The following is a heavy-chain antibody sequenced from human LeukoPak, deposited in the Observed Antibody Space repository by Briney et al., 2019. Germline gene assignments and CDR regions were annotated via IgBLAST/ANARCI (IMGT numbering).Heavy chain of an antibody. V-gene: IGHV4-59*01. CDR3: ARKGCSSTSCYVDY. J-gene: IGHJ4*02. CDR1: GGSISSYY. Sequence: PSETLSLTCTVSGGSISSYYWSWIRQPPGKGLEWIGYIYYSGSTNYNPSLKSRVTISVDTSKNQFSLKLSSVTAADTAVYYCARKGCSSTSCYVDYWGQGTLVTVS. D-gene: IGHD2-2*01. CDR2: IYYSGST.